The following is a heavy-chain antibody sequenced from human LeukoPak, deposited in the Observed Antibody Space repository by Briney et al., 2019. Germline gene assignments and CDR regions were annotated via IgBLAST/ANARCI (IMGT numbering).Heavy chain of an antibody. CDR3: ARLLSGTLDY. CDR1: GFTFSSYA. J-gene: IGHJ4*02. D-gene: IGHD1-26*01. CDR2: ISSSSSYI. Sequence: GGSLRLSCAASGFTFSSYAMNWVPQAPGKGLEWVSSISSSSSYIYYADSVKGRFTISRDNAKNSLYLQMNSLRAEDTAVYYCARLLSGTLDYWGQGTLVTVSS. V-gene: IGHV3-21*01.